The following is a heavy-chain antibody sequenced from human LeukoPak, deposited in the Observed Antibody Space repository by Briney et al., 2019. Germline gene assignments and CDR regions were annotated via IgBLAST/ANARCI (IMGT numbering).Heavy chain of an antibody. CDR2: INWNSDSI. J-gene: IGHJ4*02. CDR3: ARVMSNTMIVGELDY. D-gene: IGHD3-22*01. CDR1: GFTFDDYA. Sequence: PGRSLRLSCAVSGFTFDDYAMHWVRQVPGKGLEWVSGINWNSDSIGYADSVKGRFTTSRDNAKNSLYLQMNSLRAEDTALYYCARVMSNTMIVGELDYWGQGTLVTVSS. V-gene: IGHV3-9*01.